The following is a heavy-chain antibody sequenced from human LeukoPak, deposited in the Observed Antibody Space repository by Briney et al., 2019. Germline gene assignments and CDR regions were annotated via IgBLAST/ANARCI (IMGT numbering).Heavy chain of an antibody. CDR1: GYTFTSYA. D-gene: IGHD1-7*01. CDR3: ARDTNWNYAMGYFDY. CDR2: INTNTGNP. J-gene: IGHJ4*02. Sequence: ASVTVSCTASGYTFTSYAMNWVRQAPGQGLGWMGWINTNTGNPTYAQGFTGRFVFSLDTSVSTAYLQISSLKAEDTAVYYCARDTNWNYAMGYFDYWGQGTLVTVSS. V-gene: IGHV7-4-1*02.